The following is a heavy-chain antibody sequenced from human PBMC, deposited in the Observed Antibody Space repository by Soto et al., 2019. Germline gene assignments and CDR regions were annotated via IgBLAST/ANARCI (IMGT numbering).Heavy chain of an antibody. J-gene: IGHJ6*02. V-gene: IGHV3-30*03. D-gene: IGHD3-10*01. CDR2: ISNDGGKQ. CDR1: GFPFSSCG. CDR3: ADTGSTELDX. Sequence: WGSLRLSCAASGFPFSSCGMHWVRQAPGKGLEWVSFISNDGGKQYYAASVKVRFTISRDNSKNILYLQMNNLRAEETAVYYCADTGSTELDXWGQGTTVTVS.